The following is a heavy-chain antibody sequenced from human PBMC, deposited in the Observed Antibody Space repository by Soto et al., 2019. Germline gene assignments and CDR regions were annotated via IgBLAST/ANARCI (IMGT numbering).Heavy chain of an antibody. Sequence: GWSLRLSCAASGFTFSSYSMNWVRQAPGKGLEWVSSISSSSSYIYYADSVKGRFTISRDNAKNSLYLQMNSLRAEDTAVYYCARDSKDYDSSGYVDYWGQGTLVTVS. V-gene: IGHV3-21*01. J-gene: IGHJ4*02. CDR3: ARDSKDYDSSGYVDY. D-gene: IGHD3-22*01. CDR1: GFTFSSYS. CDR2: ISSSSSYI.